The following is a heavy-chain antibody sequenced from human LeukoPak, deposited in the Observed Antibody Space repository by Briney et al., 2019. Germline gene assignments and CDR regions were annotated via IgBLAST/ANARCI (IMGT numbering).Heavy chain of an antibody. Sequence: KSSETLSLTCTVSGASISSYYWSWIRQSAGKGLEWIGLIYTSGTTNYNPSLKSRVTMSVDTSKNQFSLKLSSVTAADTAVYYCARIFQYFDWSSGGYYYYMDVWGKGTTVTISS. CDR2: IYTSGTT. V-gene: IGHV4-4*07. CDR3: ARIFQYFDWSSGGYYYYMDV. D-gene: IGHD3-9*01. J-gene: IGHJ6*03. CDR1: GASISSYY.